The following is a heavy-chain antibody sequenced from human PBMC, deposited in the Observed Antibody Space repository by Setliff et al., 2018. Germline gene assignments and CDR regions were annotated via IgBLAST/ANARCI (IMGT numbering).Heavy chain of an antibody. CDR3: ARSPSSGAYWNPRPFYSDY. Sequence: PSETLSLTCSVSGASITSGGFYWTWIRQPAGKGLEWIGHISPSGNTNYNPSLKSRVTISLDTSKNHFSLKLDSVTAADTALYYCARSPSSGAYWNPRPFYSDYWARGTLVTVSS. CDR2: ISPSGNT. CDR1: GASITSGGFY. D-gene: IGHD1-26*01. J-gene: IGHJ4*02. V-gene: IGHV4-61*09.